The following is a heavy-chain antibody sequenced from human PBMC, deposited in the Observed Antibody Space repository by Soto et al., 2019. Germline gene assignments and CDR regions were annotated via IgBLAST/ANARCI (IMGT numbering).Heavy chain of an antibody. V-gene: IGHV3-7*01. CDR2: IREDGSEQ. CDR3: ARDFGAVKRHFDN. J-gene: IGHJ4*02. D-gene: IGHD3-10*01. CDR1: GFSFKSYW. Sequence: EVQLVESGGGLVQPGGSLRLSCAASGFSFKSYWMSWVRQAPGKGLEWVANIREDGSEQNYVDSVKGRFTISRDNANNSLFLHMNSLRAEDTGVYYCARDFGAVKRHFDNWGQGTLVTVSS.